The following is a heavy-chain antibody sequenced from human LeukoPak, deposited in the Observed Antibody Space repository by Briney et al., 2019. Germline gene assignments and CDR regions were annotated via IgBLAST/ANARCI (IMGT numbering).Heavy chain of an antibody. CDR1: GYTFTGYY. Sequence: VASVWVSCEASGYTFTGYYMHWGRQTPGQGVEWGGWINRNSGGTIYAQKFQGRVTMTRDTSISTAYMELSRLRSDDTAVYYCARAIRGYSSSWYVLADYWGQGTLVTVSS. CDR3: ARAIRGYSSSWYVLADY. D-gene: IGHD6-13*01. V-gene: IGHV1-2*02. J-gene: IGHJ4*02. CDR2: INRNSGGT.